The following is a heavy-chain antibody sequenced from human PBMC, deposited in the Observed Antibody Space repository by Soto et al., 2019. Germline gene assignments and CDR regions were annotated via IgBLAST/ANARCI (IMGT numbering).Heavy chain of an antibody. J-gene: IGHJ4*02. Sequence: PGGSLRLSCAASGFTFRGYWMNWVRQAPGKGLVWVSHITTDGGSTNYADSVKGRFTISRDNAKDTLYLYMSSLRVDDTAVYYCARDRDIVGTSPLAYWGQGT. CDR3: ARDRDIVGTSPLAY. V-gene: IGHV3-74*01. CDR1: GFTFRGYW. CDR2: ITTDGGST. D-gene: IGHD1-26*01.